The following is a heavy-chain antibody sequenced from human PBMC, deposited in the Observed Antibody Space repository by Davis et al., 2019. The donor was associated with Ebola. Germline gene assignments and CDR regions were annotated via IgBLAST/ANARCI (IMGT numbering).Heavy chain of an antibody. CDR2: ISSSSSYI. D-gene: IGHD2-21*01. CDR1: GFTFGDYA. V-gene: IGHV3-21*01. J-gene: IGHJ4*02. CDR3: ARGGLWDY. Sequence: GESLKISCPASGFTFGDYAMSWFRQAPGKGLEWVSSISSSSSYIYYADSVKGRFTISRDNAKNSLYLQMNSLRAEDTAVYYCARGGLWDYWGQGTLATVSS.